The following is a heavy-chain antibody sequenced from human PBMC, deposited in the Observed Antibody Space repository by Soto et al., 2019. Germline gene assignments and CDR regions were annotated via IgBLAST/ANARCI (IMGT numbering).Heavy chain of an antibody. CDR3: ATDDGGYCSGGSCYSLDY. J-gene: IGHJ4*02. Sequence: ASVKVSCKVSGYTLTELSMHWVRQAPGKGLEWMGGFDPEDGETIYAQKFQGRVTMTEDTSTDTAYMELSSLRSEDTAVYYCATDDGGYCSGGSCYSLDYWGQGTPVTVPQ. CDR1: GYTLTELS. V-gene: IGHV1-24*01. CDR2: FDPEDGET. D-gene: IGHD2-15*01.